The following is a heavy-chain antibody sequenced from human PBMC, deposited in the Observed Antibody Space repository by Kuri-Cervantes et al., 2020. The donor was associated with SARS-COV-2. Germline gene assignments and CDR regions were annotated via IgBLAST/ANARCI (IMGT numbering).Heavy chain of an antibody. CDR3: ARVRALCGGDCYSANDAFDI. V-gene: IGHV3-30*03. D-gene: IGHD2-21*02. CDR2: ISYDGSNK. Sequence: GESLKISCAASGFTFSSYGMHWVRQAPGKGLEWVAVISYDGSNKYYADSVKGRFTISRDNSKNTLYLQMNSLRAEDTAVYYCARVRALCGGDCYSANDAFDIWGQGTVVTVSS. CDR1: GFTFSSYG. J-gene: IGHJ3*02.